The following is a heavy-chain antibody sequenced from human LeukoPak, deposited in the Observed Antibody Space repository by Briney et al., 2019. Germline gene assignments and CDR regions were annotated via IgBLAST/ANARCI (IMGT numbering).Heavy chain of an antibody. CDR3: ASGPSIAADDAFDI. V-gene: IGHV1-3*01. CDR1: GYTFTSYA. CDR2: INAGNGNT. Sequence: GASVKVSCKASGYTFTSYAMHWVRQAPGQRLERMGWINAGNGNTKYSQKFQGRVTIARDTSASTAYMELSSLRSEDTAVYYCASGPSIAADDAFDIWGQGTMVTVSS. D-gene: IGHD6-13*01. J-gene: IGHJ3*02.